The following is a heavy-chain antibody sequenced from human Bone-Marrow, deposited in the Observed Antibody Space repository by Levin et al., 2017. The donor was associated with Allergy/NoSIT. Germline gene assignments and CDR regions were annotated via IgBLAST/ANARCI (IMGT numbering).Heavy chain of an antibody. CDR2: ISYDGSNK. V-gene: IGHV3-30-3*01. D-gene: IGHD3-22*01. CDR3: ARSYYYDSSGYFDFDY. Sequence: GESLKISCAASGFTFSSYAMHWVRQAPGKGLEWVAVISYDGSNKYYADSVKGRFTISRDNSKNTLYLQMNSLRAEDTAVYYCARSYYYDSSGYFDFDYWGQGTLVTVSS. J-gene: IGHJ4*02. CDR1: GFTFSSYA.